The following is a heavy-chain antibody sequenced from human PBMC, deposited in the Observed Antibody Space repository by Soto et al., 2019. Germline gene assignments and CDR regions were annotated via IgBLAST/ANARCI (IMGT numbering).Heavy chain of an antibody. CDR3: TIEVFGSGTGRFDP. CDR2: IYYIGST. Sequence: QVQLQESGPGLVRPSETLSLTCSVSGGSVNSGGYYWSWIRQHPEKGLEYIGYIYYIGSTYYNPSCNRRVTTSVDSSKNHFSLSLSAVTAADTAVYYCTIEVFGSGTGRFDPWGQGTLVTVSS. CDR1: GGSVNSGGYY. V-gene: IGHV4-31*03. J-gene: IGHJ5*02. D-gene: IGHD3-10*01.